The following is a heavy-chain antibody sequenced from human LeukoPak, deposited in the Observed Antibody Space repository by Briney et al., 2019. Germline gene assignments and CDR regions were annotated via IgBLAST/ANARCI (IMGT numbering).Heavy chain of an antibody. D-gene: IGHD6-13*01. Sequence: SETLSLTCTVSGGSINGYYWSWIRQPPGKGLAWIGYIYYTGSTNYNPSLKSRVTISVDTSKNRFSLRLSSVTAADTAVYYCARRRGVAAAGAYYYYMDVWGEGTTVTVSS. CDR2: IYYTGST. V-gene: IGHV4-59*01. J-gene: IGHJ6*03. CDR1: GGSINGYY. CDR3: ARRRGVAAAGAYYYYMDV.